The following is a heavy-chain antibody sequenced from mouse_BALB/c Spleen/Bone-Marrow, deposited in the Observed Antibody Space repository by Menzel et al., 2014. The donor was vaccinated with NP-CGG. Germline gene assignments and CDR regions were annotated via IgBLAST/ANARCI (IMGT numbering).Heavy chain of an antibody. J-gene: IGHJ1*01. Sequence: EVQGVESGGGLVQPGGSLRLSCATSGFTFTDYYMSWVRQPPGKALEWLGFIRKKANGYTTEYSASVKGRFTISRDNSQSILYLQMNTLRAEDSATYYCAREIINDYHWYFDVWGAGTTVTVSS. D-gene: IGHD2-4*01. CDR1: GFTFTDYY. CDR2: IRKKANGYTT. V-gene: IGHV7-3*02. CDR3: AREIINDYHWYFDV.